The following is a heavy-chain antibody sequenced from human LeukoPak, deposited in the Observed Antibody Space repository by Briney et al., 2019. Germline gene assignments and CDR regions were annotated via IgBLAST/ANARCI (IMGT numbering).Heavy chain of an antibody. CDR3: ARGPSQLASKWGDY. Sequence: GGSPRLSCAASGFTFSNYDMHWVRQAPGKGLEWVAGIWYDGSNTYYAGSVKGRFTISRDNSKNTLYLQMNSLRAEDTAVYYCARGPSQLASKWGDYWGQGTLVTVSS. CDR1: GFTFSNYD. V-gene: IGHV3-33*01. CDR2: IWYDGSNT. D-gene: IGHD7-27*01. J-gene: IGHJ4*02.